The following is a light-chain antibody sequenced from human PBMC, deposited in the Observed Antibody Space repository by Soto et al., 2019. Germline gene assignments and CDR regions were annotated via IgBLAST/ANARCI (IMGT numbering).Light chain of an antibody. CDR3: QTWGTGIVV. CDR1: SGHSNYA. CDR2: LNTDGSH. V-gene: IGLV4-69*01. J-gene: IGLJ2*01. Sequence: QLVLTQSPSASASLGASVKLTCTLSSGHSNYAIAWHQQQPEKGPRYLMKLNTDGSHTKGDGIPDRFSGSSSGAERYLTISSLQSEDEADYYCQTWGTGIVVFGGGTKVTVL.